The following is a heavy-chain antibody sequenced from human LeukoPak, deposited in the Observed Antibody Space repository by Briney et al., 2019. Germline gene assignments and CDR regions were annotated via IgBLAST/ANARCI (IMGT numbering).Heavy chain of an antibody. Sequence: SETLSLTCAVYGGSFSGYYWSWIRQPPGKGLEWIGEINHSGSTNYNPSLKSRVTISVDTSKNQFSLKLSSVTAADTAVYYCARGGAHYDFWSGYQGALDYWGQGTLVTVSS. CDR2: INHSGST. CDR3: ARGGAHYDFWSGYQGALDY. J-gene: IGHJ4*02. D-gene: IGHD3-3*01. V-gene: IGHV4-34*01. CDR1: GGSFSGYY.